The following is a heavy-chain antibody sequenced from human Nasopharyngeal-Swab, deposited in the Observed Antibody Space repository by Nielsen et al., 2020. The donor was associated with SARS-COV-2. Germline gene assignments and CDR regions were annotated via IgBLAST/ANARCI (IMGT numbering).Heavy chain of an antibody. CDR3: TTDQGAYYDVWSGYWGAYGMDV. CDR2: IKSKTDGGTT. CDR1: GFTFSNAW. J-gene: IGHJ6*02. D-gene: IGHD3-3*01. Sequence: GGSLRLSCAASGFTFSNAWMSWVRQAPGKGLGWVGRIKSKTDGGTTDYAATVKGRYTISRDDSKNTLYLQMNSLKTEDTAVYYCTTDQGAYYDVWSGYWGAYGMDVWGQGTTVTVSS. V-gene: IGHV3-15*01.